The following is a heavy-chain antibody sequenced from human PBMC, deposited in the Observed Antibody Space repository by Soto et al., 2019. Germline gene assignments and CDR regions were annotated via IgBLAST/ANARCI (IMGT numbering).Heavy chain of an antibody. CDR2: MKEDGSVK. V-gene: IGHV3-7*03. J-gene: IGHJ4*02. Sequence: VGSLRLSCVASGFTFSSNWMNWVRLAPGKGPEWVASMKEDGSVKDYAESAKGRFTISRDNAKNSLYLEMNSLTAEDTAVYYCVKNGDWSFESWGQGTLVTVSS. D-gene: IGHD2-21*02. CDR1: GFTFSSNW. CDR3: VKNGDWSFES.